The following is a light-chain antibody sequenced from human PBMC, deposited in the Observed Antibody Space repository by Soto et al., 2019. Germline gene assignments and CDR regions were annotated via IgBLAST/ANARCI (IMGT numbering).Light chain of an antibody. CDR1: SSDVGGYDF. V-gene: IGLV2-8*01. Sequence: QSVLTQPPSASGSPGQSVTISCTGTSSDVGGYDFVSWYQLHPGEAPKLIIFEVAKRPSGVPDRFSGSKSGNTASLTVSGLLSEDEADYYCASYAGGNQVFGTGTKAPS. CDR3: ASYAGGNQV. J-gene: IGLJ1*01. CDR2: EVA.